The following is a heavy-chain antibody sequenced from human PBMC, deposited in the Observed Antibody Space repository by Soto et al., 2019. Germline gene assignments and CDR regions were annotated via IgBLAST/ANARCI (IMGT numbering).Heavy chain of an antibody. CDR3: ARANPDYGDYNYYFDY. J-gene: IGHJ4*02. D-gene: IGHD4-17*01. V-gene: IGHV1-46*01. CDR1: GYTFTSYY. CDR2: INPSGGST. Sequence: GASVKVSCKASGYTFTSYYMHWVRQAPGQGLEWMGIINPSGGSTSYAQKFQGRVTMTRDTSTSTVYMELSSLRSEDTAVYYCARANPDYGDYNYYFDYWGQGTLVTVSS.